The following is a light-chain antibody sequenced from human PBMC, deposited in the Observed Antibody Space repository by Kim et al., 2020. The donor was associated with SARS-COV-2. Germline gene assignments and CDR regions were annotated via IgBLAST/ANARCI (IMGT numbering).Light chain of an antibody. CDR2: DVT. J-gene: IGLJ3*02. Sequence: PMTISCPGNSRDVGGYDYVSWYQQHPGKAPNIMIYDVTKRPAGISNRFSGSKSGNTASLTISVLQAEDEAEYYCCSFTRSSTWVFGGGTQLTVL. V-gene: IGLV2-14*03. CDR1: SRDVGGYDY. CDR3: CSFTRSSTWV.